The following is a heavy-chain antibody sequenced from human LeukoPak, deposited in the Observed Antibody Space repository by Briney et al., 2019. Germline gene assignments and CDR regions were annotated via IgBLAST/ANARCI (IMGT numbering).Heavy chain of an antibody. D-gene: IGHD3-22*01. CDR3: ARDRVRTYYYDSSGYADLDY. V-gene: IGHV1-18*01. J-gene: IGHJ4*02. CDR1: GYTFTNYD. CDR2: ISAYNGNT. Sequence: ASVNVSCKASGYTFTNYDINWVRQAPGQGLEWMGWISAYNGNTNYAQKLQGRVTMTTDTSTSTAYMELRSLRSDDTAVYYCARDRVRTYYYDSSGYADLDYWGQGTLVTVSS.